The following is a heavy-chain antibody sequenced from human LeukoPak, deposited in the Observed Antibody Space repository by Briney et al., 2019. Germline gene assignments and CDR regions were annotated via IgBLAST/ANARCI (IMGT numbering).Heavy chain of an antibody. Sequence: PSETLSLTCSVPGGYISSYYWSWLRQPPGKGLEWSVYIYYSGSTNYNPSLKSRVTISVDTSKNQFSLKLSSVTAADTAVYYCARWGIAVAGTWKNAFDIWGQGTMVTVSS. J-gene: IGHJ3*02. CDR2: IYYSGST. CDR3: ARWGIAVAGTWKNAFDI. D-gene: IGHD6-19*01. V-gene: IGHV4-59*08. CDR1: GGYISSYY.